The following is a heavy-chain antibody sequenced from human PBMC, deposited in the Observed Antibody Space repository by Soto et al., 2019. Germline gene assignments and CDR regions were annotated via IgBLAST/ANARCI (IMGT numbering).Heavy chain of an antibody. V-gene: IGHV5-51*01. CDR1: GYSFTSYW. CDR2: IYPGDSDT. D-gene: IGHD6-19*01. J-gene: IGHJ4*02. Sequence: GESLKISCKGSGYSFTSYWIGWVRQMPGKGLEWMGIIYPGDSDTRYSPSFQGQATISAGKTISTAYLQWSSLKASDTAMYYGARRDSSGWYGVYWGQGTLVTVSS. CDR3: ARRDSSGWYGVY.